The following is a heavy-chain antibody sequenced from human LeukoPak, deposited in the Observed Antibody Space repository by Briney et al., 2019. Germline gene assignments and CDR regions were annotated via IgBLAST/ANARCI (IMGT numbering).Heavy chain of an antibody. D-gene: IGHD2-21*01. V-gene: IGHV3-23*01. Sequence: GGSLRLSCAASGFTFRNYAMSWVRQAPGKGLEWVSGISASGGSTNYADSVKGRFTISRDNSNNTLYLQMNSLRAEDTAVYYCAKDQGHSDAFDIWGQGTMVTVSS. CDR3: AKDQGHSDAFDI. J-gene: IGHJ3*02. CDR2: ISASGGST. CDR1: GFTFRNYA.